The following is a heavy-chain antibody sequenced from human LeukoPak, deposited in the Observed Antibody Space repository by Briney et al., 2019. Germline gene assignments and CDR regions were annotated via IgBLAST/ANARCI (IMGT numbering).Heavy chain of an antibody. D-gene: IGHD5-18*01. V-gene: IGHV4-4*07. Sequence: SETLSLTCTVSGGSISSYYWSWIRQPAGKGLEWIGRIYTSGSTNYNPSLKSRVTISVDTSKNQFSLKLSSVTAADTAVYYCARDTSAMGADYFDYWGQGTLVTVSS. CDR2: IYTSGST. J-gene: IGHJ4*02. CDR1: GGSISSYY. CDR3: ARDTSAMGADYFDY.